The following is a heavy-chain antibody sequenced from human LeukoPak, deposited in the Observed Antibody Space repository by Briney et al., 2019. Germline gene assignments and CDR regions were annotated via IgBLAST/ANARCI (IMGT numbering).Heavy chain of an antibody. CDR3: ARAYMTATRHFDS. J-gene: IGHJ4*02. Sequence: GASVKVSCKTSGGTFSSYTISWVRQAPGQGLEWMGGIIPIFGTPHYAQKFQDRVTITADASTSTAYMELSSLRSEDTVVYYCARAYMTATRHFDSWGQGTLVTVSS. CDR1: GGTFSSYT. V-gene: IGHV1-69*13. CDR2: IIPIFGTP. D-gene: IGHD2-21*02.